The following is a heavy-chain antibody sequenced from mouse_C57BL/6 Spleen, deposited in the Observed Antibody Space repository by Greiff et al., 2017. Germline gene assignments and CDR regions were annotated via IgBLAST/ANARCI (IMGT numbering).Heavy chain of an antibody. CDR1: GYTFTDYN. Sequence: QQSGPELVKPGASVKMSCKASGYTFTDYNMHWVKQSHGKSLEWIGYINPNNGGTSYNQKFKGKATLTVNKASSTAYMELRSLTSEDSAVYYCARSDWDGYFDVWGTGTTVTVSS. CDR3: ARSDWDGYFDV. D-gene: IGHD4-1*01. J-gene: IGHJ1*03. V-gene: IGHV1-22*01. CDR2: INPNNGGT.